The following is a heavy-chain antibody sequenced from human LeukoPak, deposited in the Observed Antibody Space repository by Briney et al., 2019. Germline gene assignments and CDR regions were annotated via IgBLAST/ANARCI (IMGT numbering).Heavy chain of an antibody. Sequence: HSGVSLTLSCAVSRFPFRSYDVNCVRRAPGKGLEWISYISGSGGSIYYAASVKGRFTISRDNSKNTLYLQMNSLRAEDTAVYYCAKGLVRGVISPFDYWGQGTLVTVSS. V-gene: IGHV3-23*01. CDR2: ISGSGGSI. J-gene: IGHJ4*02. D-gene: IGHD3-10*01. CDR1: RFPFRSYD. CDR3: AKGLVRGVISPFDY.